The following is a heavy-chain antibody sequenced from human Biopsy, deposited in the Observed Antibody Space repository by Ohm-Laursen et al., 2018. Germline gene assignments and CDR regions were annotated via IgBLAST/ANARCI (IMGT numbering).Heavy chain of an antibody. CDR2: TYYRSKWYN. CDR3: ARDTIGYDSSGYYYGDGFDM. CDR1: GDSVSSNSAA. J-gene: IGHJ3*02. V-gene: IGHV6-1*01. D-gene: IGHD3-22*01. Sequence: PGTLSLTCTLSGDSVSSNSAAWNWIRQSPSRGLEWLGRTYYRSKWYNDYAVSVKSRITINPDTSKNQFSLQLNSVTPEDTAVYYCARDTIGYDSSGYYYGDGFDMWGQGTMVTVSS.